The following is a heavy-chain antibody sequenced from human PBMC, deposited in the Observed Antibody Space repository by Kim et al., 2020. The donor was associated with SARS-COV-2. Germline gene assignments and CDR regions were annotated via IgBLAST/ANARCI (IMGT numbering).Heavy chain of an antibody. D-gene: IGHD3-16*01. Sequence: SVKVSCKASGGTFSSYAISWVRQAPGQGLERMGRIIPILGIANYAQKFQGRVTITADKSTSTAYMELSSLRSEDTAVYYCARDKLRGFYMDVWGKGTTVTVSS. J-gene: IGHJ6*03. CDR1: GGTFSSYA. CDR2: IIPILGIA. CDR3: ARDKLRGFYMDV. V-gene: IGHV1-69*04.